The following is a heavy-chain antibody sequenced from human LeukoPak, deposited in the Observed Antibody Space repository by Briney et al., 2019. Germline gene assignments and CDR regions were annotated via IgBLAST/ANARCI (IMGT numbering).Heavy chain of an antibody. Sequence: GGSLRLSCAASGLVFSRSGIHWIRQAPGKGLEWVAFLQYDESEIYYAESVKGRFTIFRDNSKNTLYLQMSSLRSDDTAVYYCVSEERAVKDSWGQGTLVSVSS. CDR1: GLVFSRSG. CDR3: VSEERAVKDS. D-gene: IGHD3-10*01. J-gene: IGHJ4*02. CDR2: LQYDESEI. V-gene: IGHV3-30*02.